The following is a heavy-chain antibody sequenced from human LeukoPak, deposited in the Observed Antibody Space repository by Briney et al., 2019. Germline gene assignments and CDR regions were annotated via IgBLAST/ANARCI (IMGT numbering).Heavy chain of an antibody. D-gene: IGHD6-13*01. Sequence: GSLRLSCAASGFTFSSYSMNWVRQAPGKGLEWVSSISSRSSYIHYADSVKGRFTISRDNAKNSLYLQMTSLRAEETTVYYCATALAAAGPYHFDYWGQGTLVTVSS. V-gene: IGHV3-21*01. J-gene: IGHJ4*02. CDR2: ISSRSSYI. CDR3: ATALAAAGPYHFDY. CDR1: GFTFSSYS.